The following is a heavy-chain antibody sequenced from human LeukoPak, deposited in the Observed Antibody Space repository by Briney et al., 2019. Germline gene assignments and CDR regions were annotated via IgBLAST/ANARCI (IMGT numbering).Heavy chain of an antibody. D-gene: IGHD6-13*01. CDR3: ARGYSSSWFGY. CDR2: INHSGST. V-gene: IGHV4-34*01. Sequence: PSETLSLTCAVYGGSFSGYYWSWIRQPPGEGLEWIGEINHSGSTNYNPSLKSRVTISVDTSKNQFSLKLSSVTAADTAVYYCARGYSSSWFGYWGQGTLVTVSS. CDR1: GGSFSGYY. J-gene: IGHJ4*02.